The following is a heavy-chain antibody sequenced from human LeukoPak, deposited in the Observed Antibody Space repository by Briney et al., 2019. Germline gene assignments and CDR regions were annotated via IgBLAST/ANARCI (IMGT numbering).Heavy chain of an antibody. CDR1: GDSISSSSYY. Sequence: PSETLSLTCTVSGDSISSSSYYWSWIRQPAGKGLEWIGRIYTSGSTNYNPSLKSRVTISVDTSKNQFSLKLSSVTAADTAVYYCARDRSGYGLEFDYWGQGTLVTVSS. J-gene: IGHJ4*02. CDR2: IYTSGST. CDR3: ARDRSGYGLEFDY. V-gene: IGHV4-61*02. D-gene: IGHD3-3*01.